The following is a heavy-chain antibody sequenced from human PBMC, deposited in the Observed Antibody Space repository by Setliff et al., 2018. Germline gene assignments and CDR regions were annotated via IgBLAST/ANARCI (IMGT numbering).Heavy chain of an antibody. CDR3: ARVPLPAAVARFDS. CDR1: GYTFTNYG. D-gene: IGHD6-13*01. V-gene: IGHV1-18*01. CDR2: ISGNKNNP. J-gene: IGHJ4*02. Sequence: RASVKVSCKASGYTFTNYGIGWVRQAPGQGLQWMGWISGNKNNPNYLQRLRGRFTMTTDTSTSTAYMELRSLTSDDTAIYFCARVPLPAAVARFDSWGQGTLVTVSS.